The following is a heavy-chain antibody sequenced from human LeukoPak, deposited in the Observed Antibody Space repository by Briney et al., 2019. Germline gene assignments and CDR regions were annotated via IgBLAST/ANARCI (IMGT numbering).Heavy chain of an antibody. Sequence: PGGSLRLSCAASGFTFSSYGMSWVRQAPGKGLEWVSAISGSGGSTFYADSVKGRFTISRDNSKNTLYLQMNSLRAADTAVYYCATRDQSRTDMVPPDYWGQGTLVTVSS. D-gene: IGHD5-18*01. J-gene: IGHJ4*02. CDR1: GFTFSSYG. CDR2: ISGSGGST. CDR3: ATRDQSRTDMVPPDY. V-gene: IGHV3-23*01.